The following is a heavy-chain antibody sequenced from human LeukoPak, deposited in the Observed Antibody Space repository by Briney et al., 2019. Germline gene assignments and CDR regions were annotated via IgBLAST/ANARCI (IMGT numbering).Heavy chain of an antibody. D-gene: IGHD3-10*01. V-gene: IGHV1-3*01. Sequence: ASVKVSCKASGYTFTSYAMHWVRQAPGQRLEWMGWINAGNGNTKYSQKFQGRVTITRDTSASTAYMELSSLRSEDTAVYYCARDYDHGSGSYILDYWGQGTLVTVSS. J-gene: IGHJ4*02. CDR3: ARDYDHGSGSYILDY. CDR1: GYTFTSYA. CDR2: INAGNGNT.